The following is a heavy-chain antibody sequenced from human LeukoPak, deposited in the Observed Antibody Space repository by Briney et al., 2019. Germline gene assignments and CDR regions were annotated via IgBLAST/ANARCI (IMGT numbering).Heavy chain of an antibody. CDR2: ITTGGPNT. D-gene: IGHD6-13*01. J-gene: IGHJ5*02. Sequence: GGSLRLSCTASGFTFSSYTMSWVRQAPGKGLKWVSTITTGGPNTYYADSVKGRFTVSRDDSKNTLYLQMNSLRAEDTAVYYCAKDGGGIAAAGTWENWFDPWGQGTLVTVSS. CDR1: GFTFSSYT. CDR3: AKDGGGIAAAGTWENWFDP. V-gene: IGHV3-23*01.